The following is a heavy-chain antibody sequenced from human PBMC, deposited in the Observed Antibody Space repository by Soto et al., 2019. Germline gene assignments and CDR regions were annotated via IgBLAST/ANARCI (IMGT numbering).Heavy chain of an antibody. Sequence: SETLSLTCAVSGYPISSGYYWGCIRQPPGKGLEWIGSIYHSGSTYYNPSLKSRVTISVDTSKNQFSLKLSSVTAADTAVYYCARDDTRAMVRGVIYDYWGQGTLVTVSS. D-gene: IGHD3-10*01. V-gene: IGHV4-38-2*02. CDR3: ARDDTRAMVRGVIYDY. CDR2: IYHSGST. CDR1: GYPISSGYY. J-gene: IGHJ4*02.